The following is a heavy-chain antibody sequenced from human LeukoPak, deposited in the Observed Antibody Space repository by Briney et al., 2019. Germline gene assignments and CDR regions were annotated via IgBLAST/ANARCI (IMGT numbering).Heavy chain of an antibody. CDR1: GGSISSYY. Sequence: PSETLSLTCTVSGGSISSYYWSWIRQPPGKGLEWIGYIYYSGSTNYNPSLKSRVTISVDTPKNQFSLKLSSVTAADTAVYYCARDDGYNINDYWGQGTLVTVSS. J-gene: IGHJ4*02. D-gene: IGHD5-24*01. V-gene: IGHV4-59*01. CDR2: IYYSGST. CDR3: ARDDGYNINDY.